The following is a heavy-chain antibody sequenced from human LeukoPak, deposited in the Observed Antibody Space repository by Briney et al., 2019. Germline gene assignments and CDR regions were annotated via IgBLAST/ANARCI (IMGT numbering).Heavy chain of an antibody. CDR1: GFTFSDYY. J-gene: IGHJ4*02. V-gene: IGHV3-11*06. CDR3: VRSGGDYRVLDY. CDR2: ISSSSGYT. D-gene: IGHD4-17*01. Sequence: PGGSLRLSCAASGFTFSDYYMSWIRQAPRKGLEWISYISSSSGYTNYADSVKGRFTISRDNAKNSLYLQMNSLRAEDTAVYYCVRSGGDYRVLDYWGQGTLVTVSS.